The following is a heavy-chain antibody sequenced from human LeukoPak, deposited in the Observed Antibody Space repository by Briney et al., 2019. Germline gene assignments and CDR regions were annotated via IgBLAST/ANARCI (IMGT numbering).Heavy chain of an antibody. J-gene: IGHJ4*02. Sequence: SSETLSLTCTVSGGSISSYYWSWIRQPPGKGLEWIGYIYYSGSTNYNPSLKSRVTISVDTSKNQFSLKLSSVTAADTAVYYCARVYPMITFGGVIVIRAYFDYWGQGTLVTVSS. V-gene: IGHV4-59*12. CDR2: IYYSGST. CDR1: GGSISSYY. D-gene: IGHD3-16*02. CDR3: ARVYPMITFGGVIVIRAYFDY.